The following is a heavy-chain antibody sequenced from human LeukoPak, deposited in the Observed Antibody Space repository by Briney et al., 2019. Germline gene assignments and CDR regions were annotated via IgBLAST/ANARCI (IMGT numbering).Heavy chain of an antibody. D-gene: IGHD6-13*01. Sequence: GGSLRLSCAASGFTFSSNSMNWVRQAPGKGLQWVSSISSSGDYIYYADSVKGRFTISKDNSKNTVYLQMSSLRVDDTAVYYCAKAASSSWPSYYYGMDVWGQGATVTVSS. J-gene: IGHJ6*02. V-gene: IGHV3-21*04. CDR1: GFTFSSNS. CDR3: AKAASSSWPSYYYGMDV. CDR2: ISSSGDYI.